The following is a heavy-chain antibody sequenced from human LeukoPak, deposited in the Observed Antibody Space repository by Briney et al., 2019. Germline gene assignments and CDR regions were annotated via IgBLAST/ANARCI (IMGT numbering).Heavy chain of an antibody. V-gene: IGHV4-39*07. CDR3: AKDHYDSSGYPFDY. CDR1: GGSIISSTYY. D-gene: IGHD3-22*01. Sequence: SETLSLTCTVSGGSIISSTYYWGWIRHPPGKGLEWIGSIYYRGNSYYNPSLKSRVTISVDTSKNHFSLKLRSVTAADTAVYYCAKDHYDSSGYPFDYWGQGTLVTVSS. J-gene: IGHJ4*02. CDR2: IYYRGNS.